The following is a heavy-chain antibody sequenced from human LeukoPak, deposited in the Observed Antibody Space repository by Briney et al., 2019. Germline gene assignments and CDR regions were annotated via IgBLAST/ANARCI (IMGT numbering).Heavy chain of an antibody. CDR2: IIPIFGTA. D-gene: IGHD4-23*01. CDR3: ARRGDGGRSFDY. Sequence: SVKVSCKASGGTFSNYAINWVRQAPGPGLEWMGGIIPIFGTANYAQKFQGRVTITADESTSTVYMELNSLKSEDTAVYYCARRGDGGRSFDYWGQGTLVTVSS. CDR1: GGTFSNYA. J-gene: IGHJ4*02. V-gene: IGHV1-69*13.